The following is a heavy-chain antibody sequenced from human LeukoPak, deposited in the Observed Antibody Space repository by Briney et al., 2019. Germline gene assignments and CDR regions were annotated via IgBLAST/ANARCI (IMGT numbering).Heavy chain of an antibody. CDR3: AKAISRYYYDSSGPYYFDS. D-gene: IGHD3-22*01. V-gene: IGHV3-23*01. Sequence: GGSLRLSRAASGFTFTNYAMSWVRQAPGEGLEWVSTISGSGGSTYYADSVKGRFTISRDISKNTLYLQIHSLRAEDTAVYYCAKAISRYYYDSSGPYYFDSWGQGTLVTVSS. J-gene: IGHJ4*02. CDR2: ISGSGGST. CDR1: GFTFTNYA.